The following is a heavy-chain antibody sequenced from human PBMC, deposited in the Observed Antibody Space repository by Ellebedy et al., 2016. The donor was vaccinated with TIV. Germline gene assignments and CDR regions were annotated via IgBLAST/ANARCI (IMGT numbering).Heavy chain of an antibody. J-gene: IGHJ4*02. V-gene: IGHV4-59*01. CDR2: IYYIGIT. Sequence: MPSETLSLTCNVSGGSISTFYWSWIRQPPGKGLEFIGYIYYIGITNYNPSLESRVDISIDTSENQFSLRLSSVTAADTAVYYCAAYYGGRFDYWGQGTLVTVSS. CDR3: AAYYGGRFDY. D-gene: IGHD4-23*01. CDR1: GGSISTFY.